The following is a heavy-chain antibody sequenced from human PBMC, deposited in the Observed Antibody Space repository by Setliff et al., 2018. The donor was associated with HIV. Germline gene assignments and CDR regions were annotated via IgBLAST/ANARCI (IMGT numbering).Heavy chain of an antibody. CDR3: ARGHYFKDV. Sequence: TGGSLRLSCAASGFTFSNYAMSWVRQAPGKGLEWVSYISGSGSAMYYADSVEGRFTISRDNAKNSLYLQMNSLRAEDTAVYHCARGHYFKDVWGQGTTVTVSS. CDR2: ISGSGSAM. CDR1: GFTFSNYA. V-gene: IGHV3-48*03. D-gene: IGHD3-22*01. J-gene: IGHJ6*02.